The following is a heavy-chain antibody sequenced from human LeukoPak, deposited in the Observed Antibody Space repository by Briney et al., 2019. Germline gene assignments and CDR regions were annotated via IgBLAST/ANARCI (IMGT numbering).Heavy chain of an antibody. CDR3: ARDYGRDCSGGSCYHIDY. Sequence: GGSLRLSCAASGFTFSSYSINWVRQAPGKGLEWVSSISGGSNYISYADSVKGRFTISRDNAKNSLYLQMNSLRAEDTAVYYCARDYGRDCSGGSCYHIDYWGQGTLVNVSS. CDR2: ISGGSNYI. V-gene: IGHV3-21*06. D-gene: IGHD2-15*01. CDR1: GFTFSSYS. J-gene: IGHJ4*02.